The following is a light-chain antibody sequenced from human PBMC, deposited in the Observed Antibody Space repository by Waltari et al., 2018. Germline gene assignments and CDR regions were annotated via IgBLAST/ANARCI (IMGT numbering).Light chain of an antibody. CDR2: VNSDGSH. V-gene: IGLV4-69*01. J-gene: IGLJ3*02. Sequence: QLVLTQSPSASASLGASVKFTCTLSSGHSSNIIAWHQQQPGKGPRYLMKVNSDGSHSKGDELPDRCSGSGSGTERYLTISSVQSEDGADYYCQTGGHGTWVFGGGTKLTVL. CDR3: QTGGHGTWV. CDR1: SGHSSNI.